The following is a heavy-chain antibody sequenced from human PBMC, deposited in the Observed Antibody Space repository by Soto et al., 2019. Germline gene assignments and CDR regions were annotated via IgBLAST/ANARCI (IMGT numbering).Heavy chain of an antibody. D-gene: IGHD5-12*01. CDR2: TYHSGNP. CDR1: GGSISSYY. Sequence: SETLSLTCTVSGGSISSYYWSWIRQPPGKALEWIGHTYHSGNPYYNPSLKSRVIISVDRSKNTLYLQMNSLRAEDTAVYYCALSWLPDYWGQGTLVTVSS. V-gene: IGHV4-59*04. CDR3: ALSWLPDY. J-gene: IGHJ4*02.